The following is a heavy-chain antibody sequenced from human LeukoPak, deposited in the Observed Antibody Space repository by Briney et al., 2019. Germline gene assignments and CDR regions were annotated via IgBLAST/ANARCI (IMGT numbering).Heavy chain of an antibody. Sequence: ASVKVSCKASGYTFTGYYFHWVRQAPGQGLEWMGWINPNSGVTSYAQNFQDRVTMTSDTSIRTAYMELNRLISDDTAVYYCARGASGSHHTMLGYWGQGTQVSVTS. CDR1: GYTFTGYY. J-gene: IGHJ4*02. CDR2: INPNSGVT. CDR3: ARGASGSHHTMLGY. D-gene: IGHD1-26*01. V-gene: IGHV1-2*02.